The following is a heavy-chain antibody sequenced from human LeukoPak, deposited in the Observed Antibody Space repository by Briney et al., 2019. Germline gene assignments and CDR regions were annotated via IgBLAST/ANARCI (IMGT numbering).Heavy chain of an antibody. V-gene: IGHV1-69*13. D-gene: IGHD3-3*01. Sequence: GASVKVSCKASGGTFSSYAISWVRQAPGQGLEWMGGIIPIFGTANYAQKFQGRVTITADESTSTAYMELSSLRSEDTAVYYCARQFTIFGVVIRSWFDPWGQGTLVTVSS. J-gene: IGHJ5*02. CDR1: GGTFSSYA. CDR3: ARQFTIFGVVIRSWFDP. CDR2: IIPIFGTA.